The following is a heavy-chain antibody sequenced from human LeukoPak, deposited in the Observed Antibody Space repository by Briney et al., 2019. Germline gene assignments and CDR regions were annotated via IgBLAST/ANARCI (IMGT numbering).Heavy chain of an antibody. D-gene: IGHD6-13*01. J-gene: IGHJ4*02. V-gene: IGHV3-30*02. Sequence: VQPGGSLRLSCAASGITFSRYGMHWVRQAPGKGLEWVAFIRYDGSNKYNADSVKGRFTISRDNSKNTLYLQMNSLRAEDTAVYYCAKGGRYSSSLLDYWGQGTLVTVSS. CDR2: IRYDGSNK. CDR3: AKGGRYSSSLLDY. CDR1: GITFSRYG.